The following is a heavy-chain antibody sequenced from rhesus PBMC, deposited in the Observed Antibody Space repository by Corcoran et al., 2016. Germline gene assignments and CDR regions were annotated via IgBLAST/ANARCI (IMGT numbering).Heavy chain of an antibody. J-gene: IGHJ4*01. Sequence: QVTLKESGPALVKPTQTLTLTCTFSGFSLSTSGMGVGWIRQPSRKTLEWLAQIYWNEDKNYRTSLKSRLTISKDTSKNQVVLTMTNMDPVDTATFYCARHTVAATHFDYWGQGVLVTVSS. CDR1: GFSLSTSGMG. CDR3: ARHTVAATHFDY. V-gene: IGHV2-1*01. D-gene: IGHD4-29*01. CDR2: IYWNEDK.